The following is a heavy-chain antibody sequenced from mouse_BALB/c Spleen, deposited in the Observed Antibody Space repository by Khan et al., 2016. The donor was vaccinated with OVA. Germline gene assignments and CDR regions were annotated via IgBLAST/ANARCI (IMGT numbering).Heavy chain of an antibody. CDR2: IWTGGIT. V-gene: IGHV2-9*02. D-gene: IGHD2-4*01. CDR3: ARSDDYDVGGFAY. Sequence: QVRLQQSGPGLVAPSQSLSITCTVSGFSLSNYGVHWVRQPPGKGLEWLGVIWTGGITNYNSALMSRLSISKDNSKSQVFLKMNRLQTDDTAIYYCARSDDYDVGGFAYWGQGTLVTVSA. J-gene: IGHJ3*01. CDR1: GFSLSNYG.